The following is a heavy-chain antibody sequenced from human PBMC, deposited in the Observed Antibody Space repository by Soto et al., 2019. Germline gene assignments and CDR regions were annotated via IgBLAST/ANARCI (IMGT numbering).Heavy chain of an antibody. V-gene: IGHV4-4*07. CDR3: ARSSHKGSWFDP. CDR1: NGSLSNSY. J-gene: IGHJ5*02. Sequence: QVQLQESGPGLVNPSETLSLSCTVSNGSLSNSYWNWIRQPAGKGLEWIGPIYTSGSTTCNPSLRSRVTMSVDTSKNQFSLKLNSVTAAGTAVYYCARSSHKGSWFDPWGQGTLVTVSS. CDR2: IYTSGST. D-gene: IGHD6-13*01.